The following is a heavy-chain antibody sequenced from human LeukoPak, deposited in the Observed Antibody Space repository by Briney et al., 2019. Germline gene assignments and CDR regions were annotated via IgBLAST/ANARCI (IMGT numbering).Heavy chain of an antibody. Sequence: SETLSLTCTVSGGSISSYYWSWIRQPPGKGLEWIGYIYYSGSTNYNPSLKSRVTISVDTSKNQFSLKLSSVTAADTAVYYCARVARERYSSGAYYYFDYWGQGTLVTVSS. CDR3: ARVARERYSSGAYYYFDY. CDR2: IYYSGST. J-gene: IGHJ4*02. D-gene: IGHD6-19*01. V-gene: IGHV4-59*01. CDR1: GGSISSYY.